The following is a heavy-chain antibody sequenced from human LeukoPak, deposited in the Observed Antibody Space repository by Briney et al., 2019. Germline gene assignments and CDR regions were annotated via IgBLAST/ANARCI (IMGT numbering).Heavy chain of an antibody. CDR3: AREGGHCGGDCYPDAFDI. V-gene: IGHV3-20*04. Sequence: PGGSLRLSCAASGFTFDDYGMSWVRQAPGKGLEWVSGINWNGGSTGYADSVKGRFTISRDNAKNSLYLQMKSLRAEDTAVYYCAREGGHCGGDCYPDAFDIWGQGTMVTVSS. CDR1: GFTFDDYG. CDR2: INWNGGST. D-gene: IGHD2-21*02. J-gene: IGHJ3*02.